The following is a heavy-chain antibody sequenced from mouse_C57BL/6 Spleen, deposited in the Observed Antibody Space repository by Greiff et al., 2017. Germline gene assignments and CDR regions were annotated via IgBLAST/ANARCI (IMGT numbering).Heavy chain of an antibody. CDR1: GYTFTNYW. CDR3: ARAGDSSLYYFDY. D-gene: IGHD1-1*01. CDR2: IYPGGGYT. V-gene: IGHV1-63*01. Sequence: VQLQQSGAELVRPGTSVKMSCKASGYTFTNYWIGWAKQRPGHGLEWIGDIYPGGGYTNYNEKFKGKATLTADKSSSTAYMQFSSLTSEDSAIYYCARAGDSSLYYFDYWGQGTTLTVSS. J-gene: IGHJ2*01.